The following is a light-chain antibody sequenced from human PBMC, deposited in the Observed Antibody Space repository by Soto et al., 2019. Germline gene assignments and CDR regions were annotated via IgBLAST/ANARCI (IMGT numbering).Light chain of an antibody. Sequence: EVVMTQSPATLSVSPGERVTFSCRASQSVTTNLAWYQHKPGQSPRLLISDASTGASGIPPRFSGSGSGTEFTLSISSLQSEDSAVYYCQQYNNWPPITFGQGTRLEI. J-gene: IGKJ5*01. CDR2: DAS. CDR3: QQYNNWPPIT. V-gene: IGKV3-15*01. CDR1: QSVTTN.